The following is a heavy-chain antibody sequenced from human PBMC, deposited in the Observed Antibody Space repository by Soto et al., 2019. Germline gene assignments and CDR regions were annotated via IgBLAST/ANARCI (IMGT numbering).Heavy chain of an antibody. CDR3: ASRTRYYYYYGMDV. Sequence: SETLSLTCTVSGGSISSSSYYWGWIRQPPGKRLEWIGSIYYSGSTYYNPSLKSRVTISVDTSKNQFSLKLSSVTAADTAVYYCASRTRYYYYYGMDVWGQGTTVTVSS. CDR2: IYYSGST. J-gene: IGHJ6*02. CDR1: GGSISSSSYY. V-gene: IGHV4-39*01.